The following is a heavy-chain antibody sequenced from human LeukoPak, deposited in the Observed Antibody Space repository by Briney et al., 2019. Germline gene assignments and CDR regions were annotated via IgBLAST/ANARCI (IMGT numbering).Heavy chain of an antibody. CDR1: GGSISSGGYY. Sequence: SETLSLTCTVSGGSISSGGYYWSWIRQHPGKGLEWIGYIYYSGSTYYNPSLESRVTISVDTSKNQFSLKLSSVTAADTAVYYCARGDYNDGAGYLDHWGQGTLVPVSS. V-gene: IGHV4-30-4*08. J-gene: IGHJ5*02. CDR3: ARGDYNDGAGYLDH. CDR2: IYYSGST. D-gene: IGHD3-22*01.